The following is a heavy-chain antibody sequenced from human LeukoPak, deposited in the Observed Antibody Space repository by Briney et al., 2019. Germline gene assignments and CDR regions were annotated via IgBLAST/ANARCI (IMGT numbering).Heavy chain of an antibody. CDR2: TFYRSKWSS. J-gene: IGHJ4*02. D-gene: IGHD5-12*01. V-gene: IGHV6-1*01. CDR1: GDSVSRNSVA. CDR3: ARDGSLRGWLFDY. Sequence: SQTLSLTCAISGDSVSRNSVAWNWIRQSPSRGFEWLGRTFYRSKWSSEYADSVKSRISINADTSKNQFSLQLNSVTPDDTAVYYCARDGSLRGWLFDYWGQGILVTVSS.